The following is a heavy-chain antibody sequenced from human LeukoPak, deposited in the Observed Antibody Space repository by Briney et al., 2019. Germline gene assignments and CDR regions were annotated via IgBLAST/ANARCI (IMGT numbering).Heavy chain of an antibody. D-gene: IGHD4-23*01. V-gene: IGHV3-23*01. CDR1: GFTFSSYA. J-gene: IGHJ4*02. CDR2: ISGSGGST. CDR3: AKIPPPGGNPSYYFDY. Sequence: GGSLRLSCAASGFTFSSYAMSWVRQAPGKGLEWVSAISGSGGSTYYADSVKGRFTISRDNSKNTLYLQMNSLRAEDTAVYYCAKIPPPGGNPSYYFDYWGQGTLVTVSS.